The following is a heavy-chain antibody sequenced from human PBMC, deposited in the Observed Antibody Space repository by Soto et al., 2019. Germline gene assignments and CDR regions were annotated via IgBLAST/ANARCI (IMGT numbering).Heavy chain of an antibody. CDR2: LYHSGST. Sequence: PSETLSLTCAVSGYPISSGYYWGWIRQSPGKGLEWIGSLYHSGSTYYNPSLKSRVTISVDSSKNQFSLRLTSVTAADTAVYYCAGNSYYDFWSGYQRGFGLWGQGTVVTVSS. CDR1: GYPISSGYY. V-gene: IGHV4-38-2*01. D-gene: IGHD3-3*01. CDR3: AGNSYYDFWSGYQRGFGL. J-gene: IGHJ4*02.